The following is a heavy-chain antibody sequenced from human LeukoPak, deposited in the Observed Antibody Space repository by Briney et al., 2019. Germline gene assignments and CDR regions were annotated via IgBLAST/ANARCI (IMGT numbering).Heavy chain of an antibody. V-gene: IGHV3-21*01. J-gene: IGHJ4*02. Sequence: GGSLRLSCAASGVIFSSYSMNWVRQAPGKGLEWVSAISSSSSYIYYADSVKGRFTISRDNAKNSLYLQMNSLRAEDTAVYYCARGPHSSSWYKYFDYWGQGTLVTVSS. CDR1: GVIFSSYS. CDR3: ARGPHSSSWYKYFDY. CDR2: ISSSSSYI. D-gene: IGHD6-13*01.